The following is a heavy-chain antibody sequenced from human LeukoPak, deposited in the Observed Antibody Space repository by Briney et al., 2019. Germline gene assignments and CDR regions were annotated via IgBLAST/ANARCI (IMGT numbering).Heavy chain of an antibody. Sequence: ASVKVSCKASGYTFTGYYMHWVRQAPGQGLEWMGWINPNSGGTNYAQKFQGRVTMTGDTSISTAYMELSRLRSDDTAVYYCARDLSLAVPVQGYWGQRTLVTVSS. J-gene: IGHJ4*02. CDR1: GYTFTGYY. D-gene: IGHD6-19*01. V-gene: IGHV1-2*02. CDR3: ARDLSLAVPVQGY. CDR2: INPNSGGT.